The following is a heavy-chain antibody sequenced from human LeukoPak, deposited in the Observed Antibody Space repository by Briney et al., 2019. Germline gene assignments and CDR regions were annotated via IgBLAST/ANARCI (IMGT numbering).Heavy chain of an antibody. D-gene: IGHD6-13*01. J-gene: IGHJ4*02. CDR1: GFTLSSYS. CDR2: ISSSSSYI. V-gene: IGHV3-21*01. Sequence: GGSLRLSCAASGFTLSSYSMNWVRQAPGKGLEWVSSISSSSSYIYYADSVKGRFTISRDNAKNSLYLQMNSLRAEDTAVYYCARELGSSSWTDYWGQGTLVTVSS. CDR3: ARELGSSSWTDY.